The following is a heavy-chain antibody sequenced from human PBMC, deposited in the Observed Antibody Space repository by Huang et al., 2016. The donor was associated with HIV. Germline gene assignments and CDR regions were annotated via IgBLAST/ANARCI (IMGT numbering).Heavy chain of an antibody. CDR3: ARLPGSITMIRGVITDPY. CDR1: GGSIRSDNYY. D-gene: IGHD3-10*01. CDR2: SEYSGNT. J-gene: IGHJ4*02. V-gene: IGHV4-39*02. Sequence: QLQLQESGPGLVKPSETLSLTCTVSGGSIRSDNYYWGWIRQPPGTGLEWIGRSEYSGNTQHNPSLKRRVTITVDTSKNHFSLRMRSVTAADTAVYYCARLPGSITMIRGVITDPYWGQGTLVTVSS.